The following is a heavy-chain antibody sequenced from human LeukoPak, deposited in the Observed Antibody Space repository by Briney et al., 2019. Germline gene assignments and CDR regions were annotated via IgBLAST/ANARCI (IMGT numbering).Heavy chain of an antibody. Sequence: GSLRLSCAASGFTFSSYWMHWVRQAPGKGLVWVSRINTDGTTTTYADSVKGRFTISRDNAKSTLYLQMSSLRGGDTAVYYCARDSYYDSGSYNWFDPWGQGTLVTVSS. V-gene: IGHV3-74*01. CDR1: GFTFSSYW. D-gene: IGHD3-10*01. CDR3: ARDSYYDSGSYNWFDP. CDR2: INTDGTTT. J-gene: IGHJ5*02.